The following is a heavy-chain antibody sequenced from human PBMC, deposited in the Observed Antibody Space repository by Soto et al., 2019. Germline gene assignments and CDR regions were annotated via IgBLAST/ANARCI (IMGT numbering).Heavy chain of an antibody. CDR3: AREREYYYDMRLAVGGVAP. Sequence: SVTCSVSGDSIGSGAYYWSWIQQPPGKGLEWIGYVYYSGSTSYNPSLETGVTISVDTSKNQFSLKLTSVTAADTAVYYCAREREYYYDMRLAVGGVAPRGQGTLVPVSS. V-gene: IGHV4-30-4*01. CDR2: VYYSGST. CDR1: GDSIGSGAYY. J-gene: IGHJ5*02. D-gene: IGHD3-22*01.